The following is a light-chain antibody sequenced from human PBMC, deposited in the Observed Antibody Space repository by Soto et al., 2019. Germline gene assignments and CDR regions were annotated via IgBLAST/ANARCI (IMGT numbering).Light chain of an antibody. CDR2: GAF. CDR1: EAINNNF. Sequence: EIVLTQSPGTLSLAPGERVTLSCRASEAINNNFVAWYQQRPGQVPRLLIYGAFTRVSGLPDRFSGSRSGTDFNLTIARLEAEDFAVYFWQQYHLSPLTFGGGTKVQMK. CDR3: QQYHLSPLT. V-gene: IGKV3-20*01. J-gene: IGKJ4*01.